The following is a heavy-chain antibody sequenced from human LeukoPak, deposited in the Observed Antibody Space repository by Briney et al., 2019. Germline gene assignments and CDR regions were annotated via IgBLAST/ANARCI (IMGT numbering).Heavy chain of an antibody. CDR2: ISSSGSFI. CDR1: GFTFSSYS. Sequence: GGSLRLSCAASGFTFSSYSMNWVRQAPGKGLEWVSSISSSGSFIYSTASVRGRFTISRDNAKNSLYLQMNSLRAEDTAVYYCARDKKEYFDNFESKCYYMDVWGKGTTVTVSS. V-gene: IGHV3-21*01. D-gene: IGHD3-9*01. CDR3: ARDKKEYFDNFESKCYYMDV. J-gene: IGHJ6*03.